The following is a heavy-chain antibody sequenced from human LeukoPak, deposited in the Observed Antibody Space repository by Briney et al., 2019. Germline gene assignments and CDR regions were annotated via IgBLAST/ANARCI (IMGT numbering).Heavy chain of an antibody. CDR3: ARGQQLANFDY. Sequence: SETLSLTCTVSGGSISSYYWTWVRQPAGRGLEWIGRIYTSGSTNYSPSLKSRVTMSVDTSKNEFSLKLNSVTAADTAVYYCARGQQLANFDYWGQGTLVTVSS. CDR1: GGSISSYY. V-gene: IGHV4-4*07. J-gene: IGHJ4*02. D-gene: IGHD6-13*01. CDR2: IYTSGST.